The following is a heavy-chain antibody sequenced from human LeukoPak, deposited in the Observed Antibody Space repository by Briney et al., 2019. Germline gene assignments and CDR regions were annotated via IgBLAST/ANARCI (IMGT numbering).Heavy chain of an antibody. J-gene: IGHJ4*02. CDR3: AKEASGSSSY. D-gene: IGHD1-26*01. CDR1: GFTFSSYW. CDR2: IKQDGSEK. Sequence: PGGSLRLSCAASGFTFSSYWMSWVRQAPGKGLEWVANIKQDGSEKYYVDSVKGRFTISRDNSKNTLYLQMNSLRAEDTAVYYCAKEASGSSSYWGQGTLVTVSS. V-gene: IGHV3-7*03.